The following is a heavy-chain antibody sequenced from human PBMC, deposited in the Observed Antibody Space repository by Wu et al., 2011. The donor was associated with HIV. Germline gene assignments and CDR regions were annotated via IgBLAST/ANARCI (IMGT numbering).Heavy chain of an antibody. D-gene: IGHD2-21*01. CDR1: GGSFSGFA. Sequence: QDQLVQSGAEVKKPGSSVKVSCMASGGSFSGFAINWVRQAPGLGLEWMGGIIPMFGTAKYAQKFQGRVTITADKSTSTAYMELSSLRSEDTAVYYCARDFGGDEDSWGQGTLVTVSS. CDR2: IIPMFGTA. V-gene: IGHV1-69*14. J-gene: IGHJ4*02. CDR3: ARDFGGDEDS.